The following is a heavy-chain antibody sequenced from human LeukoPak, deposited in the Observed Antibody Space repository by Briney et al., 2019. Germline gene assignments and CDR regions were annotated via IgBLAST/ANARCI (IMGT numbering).Heavy chain of an antibody. CDR3: GEDSGSTTQNWCDL. CDR1: GFNFDDYA. CDR2: ITWNSGSK. J-gene: IGHJ5*01. Sequence: GGSLRLSCAASGFNFDDYAMHWVRQAPGKGLEWVSGITWNSGSKFYADSVKGRFTISRDNAKDSLYLQMNSLRAEGTALYYCGEDSGSTTQNWCDLWGQGTLVTVPS. V-gene: IGHV3-9*01. D-gene: IGHD2-2*01.